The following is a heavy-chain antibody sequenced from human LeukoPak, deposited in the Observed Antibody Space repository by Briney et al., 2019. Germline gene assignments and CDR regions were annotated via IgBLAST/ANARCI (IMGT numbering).Heavy chain of an antibody. V-gene: IGHV1-2*02. CDR2: INPNSGGT. J-gene: IGHJ5*02. D-gene: IGHD5-18*01. Sequence: ASVKVSCKASGYTFTGYDMHWVRQAPGQGLEWMGWINPNSGGTNYAQKFQGRVTMTRDTAISTAYMERSRLRPDDTAVYYCARDRYSYGYLGSNWFDPWGQGTLVTVSS. CDR3: ARDRYSYGYLGSNWFDP. CDR1: GYTFTGYD.